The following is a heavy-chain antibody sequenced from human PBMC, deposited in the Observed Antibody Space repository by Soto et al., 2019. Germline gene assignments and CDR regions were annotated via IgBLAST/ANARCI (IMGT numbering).Heavy chain of an antibody. J-gene: IGHJ6*02. CDR2: ISDDGSNK. V-gene: IGHV3-30*18. D-gene: IGHD3-3*01. Sequence: SLRLSCAASGFTFSNYGMHWVRQAPGKGLEWVAFISDDGSNKYYADSMKGRFTMSRDNSKSTLYLQMNGLRVEDTAVYYCTKRRNVLRFLEWSSGMEVWGQGTTVTVSS. CDR1: GFTFSNYG. CDR3: TKRRNVLRFLEWSSGMEV.